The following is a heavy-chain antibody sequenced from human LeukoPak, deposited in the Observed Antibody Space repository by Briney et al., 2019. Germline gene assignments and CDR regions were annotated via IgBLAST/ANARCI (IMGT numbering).Heavy chain of an antibody. CDR1: GFTFDDYA. J-gene: IGHJ1*01. Sequence: GRSLRLSCAASGFTFDDYAMHWVRQAPGKGLEWVSGISWNSGSIGYADSVKGRFTISRDNAKNSLYLQMNSLRAEDTAVYYCAKYCSSTTCYEGFIWGQGTLVTVSS. D-gene: IGHD2-2*01. V-gene: IGHV3-9*01. CDR3: AKYCSSTTCYEGFI. CDR2: ISWNSGSI.